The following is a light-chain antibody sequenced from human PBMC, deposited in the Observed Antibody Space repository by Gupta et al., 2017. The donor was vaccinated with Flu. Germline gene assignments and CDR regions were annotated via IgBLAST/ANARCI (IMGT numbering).Light chain of an antibody. CDR1: QSVSSNS. J-gene: IGKJ1*01. Sequence: DIVLTQSPGTPSLSPGETATLSCRPSQSVSSNSLAWYQQKPGQATRLLIFGASSRTTVIQDMFGGGGSGEVFTLTIRRLEHEDVAVYCWQQYGIAPLTFGHGTKVEIK. CDR3: QQYGIAPLT. CDR2: GAS. V-gene: IGKV3-20*01.